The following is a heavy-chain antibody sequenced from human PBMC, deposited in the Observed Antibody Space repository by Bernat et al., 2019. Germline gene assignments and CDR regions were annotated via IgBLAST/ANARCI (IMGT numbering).Heavy chain of an antibody. D-gene: IGHD6-13*01. CDR1: GFTFSNYG. J-gene: IGHJ4*02. Sequence: QVQLVESGGGVVQPGRSLRLSCAASGFTFSNYGMHWVRQAPGKGLEWVAVIWYDGSNKYYADSVKGRFTISRDNSKNTLYLQMNSLRAEDTAVYYCARLGSSWSTEYWGQGTLVTVSS. CDR2: IWYDGSNK. V-gene: IGHV3-33*01. CDR3: ARLGSSWSTEY.